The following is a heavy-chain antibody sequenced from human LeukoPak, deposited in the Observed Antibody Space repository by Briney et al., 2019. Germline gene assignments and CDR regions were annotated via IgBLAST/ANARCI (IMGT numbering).Heavy chain of an antibody. Sequence: SHTLSLTCAISGHSVSINSAAWNWISQSPSRGLEWLGRTYYRSKWYNDYAVSVKSRITINPDTSKNQFSLQLNSVTPEDTAVYYCAREATVVKNWFDPWGQGTLVTVSS. D-gene: IGHD4-23*01. V-gene: IGHV6-1*01. CDR3: AREATVVKNWFDP. J-gene: IGHJ5*02. CDR2: TYYRSKWYN. CDR1: GHSVSINSAA.